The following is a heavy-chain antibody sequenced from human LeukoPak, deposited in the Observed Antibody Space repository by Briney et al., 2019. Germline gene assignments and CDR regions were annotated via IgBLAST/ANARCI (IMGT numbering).Heavy chain of an antibody. CDR1: GYTFTNNY. Sequence: GASVKVSCKASGYTFTNNYMDWVRQAPGQGLEWMGWINANSGGTNYAQKFQGRVTMTRDTSISTAYMELSGLRSDDTAVYFCARGYLLGIVNYFDYGGQGTLVTVS. D-gene: IGHD2-15*01. CDR2: INANSGGT. V-gene: IGHV1-2*02. CDR3: ARGYLLGIVNYFDY. J-gene: IGHJ4*02.